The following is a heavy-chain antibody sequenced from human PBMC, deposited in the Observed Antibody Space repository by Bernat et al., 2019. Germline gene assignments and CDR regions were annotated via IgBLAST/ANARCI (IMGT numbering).Heavy chain of an antibody. CDR2: ISYDGSNK. CDR3: AKDYYGSGIFFIPGEN. V-gene: IGHV3-30*18. J-gene: IGHJ4*02. CDR1: GFTFSSYG. D-gene: IGHD3-10*01. Sequence: QVQLVESGGGVVQPGRSLRLSCAASGFTFSSYGIHWVRQAPGKGLEWVAVISYDGSNKYYADSVKGRFTISRDNSKNTLYLQMNSLRAEDTAVYYCAKDYYGSGIFFIPGENWGQGTLVTVSS.